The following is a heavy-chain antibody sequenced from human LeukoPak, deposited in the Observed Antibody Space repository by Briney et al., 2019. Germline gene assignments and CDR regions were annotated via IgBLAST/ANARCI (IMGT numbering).Heavy chain of an antibody. D-gene: IGHD4-17*01. CDR1: GYTFTSYY. J-gene: IGHJ3*02. CDR3: ARATVTTDAFDI. CDR2: INPSGGST. V-gene: IGHV1-46*01. Sequence: ASVKVSCKASGYTFTSYYMHWVRQAPGQGLEWMGIINPSGGSTSYAQRFQGRVTMTRDTSTSTVYMELSSLRSEDTAVYYCARATVTTDAFDIWGQGTMVTVSS.